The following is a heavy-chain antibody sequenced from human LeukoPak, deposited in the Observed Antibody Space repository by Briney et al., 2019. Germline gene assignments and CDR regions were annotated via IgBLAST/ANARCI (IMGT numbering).Heavy chain of an antibody. D-gene: IGHD3-16*01. CDR1: GFTFSDYY. V-gene: IGHV3-11*01. CDR3: AREVRGFSYFDY. Sequence: GGSLRLSCAASGFTFSDYYVNWIRQAPGKGLEWVSYISSSGGTIYYADSVRGRFTVSRDNTKNSLYLQMNSLRAEDTAVYYCAREVRGFSYFDYWGQGTLVTVSS. J-gene: IGHJ4*02. CDR2: ISSSGGTI.